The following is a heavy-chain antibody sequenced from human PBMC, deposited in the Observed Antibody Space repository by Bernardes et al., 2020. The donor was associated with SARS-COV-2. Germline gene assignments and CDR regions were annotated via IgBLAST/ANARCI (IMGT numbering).Heavy chain of an antibody. Sequence: GAYLKNSCNGTGYSLTDWWFGWVRHTPGIGLEWLGIIYPGDSETRYSPSFQGRVTISADKSISTAYLQWSNVKTSDTAMYYCARPGNSWYGALDIWGQGTIVTVSS. CDR1: GYSLTDWW. D-gene: IGHD6-13*01. J-gene: IGHJ3*02. CDR2: IYPGDSET. CDR3: ARPGNSWYGALDI. V-gene: IGHV5-51*01.